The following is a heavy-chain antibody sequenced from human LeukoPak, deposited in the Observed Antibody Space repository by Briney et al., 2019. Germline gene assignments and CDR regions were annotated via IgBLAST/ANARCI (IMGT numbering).Heavy chain of an antibody. Sequence: GESLKISCKGSGYSFSSYWIGWVRQMPGQALEWMGMIYPGDSDTRYSPSFQGQVTISADKSISTAFLQWSSLKASDTAMYYCATRDGGLGFHIWGQGTMVTVSS. V-gene: IGHV5-51*01. CDR3: ATRDGGLGFHI. CDR2: IYPGDSDT. J-gene: IGHJ3*02. CDR1: GYSFSSYW. D-gene: IGHD5-24*01.